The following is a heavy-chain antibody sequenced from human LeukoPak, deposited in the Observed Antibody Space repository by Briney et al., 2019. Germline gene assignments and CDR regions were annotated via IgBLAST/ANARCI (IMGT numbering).Heavy chain of an antibody. D-gene: IGHD3-22*01. CDR1: GFMFDDYA. J-gene: IGHJ4*02. CDR2: ISWNSGRR. V-gene: IGHV3-9*01. CDR3: AKWTSYYYDSSGYFDY. Sequence: GGSLRLSCAASGFMFDDYAMHWVRQAPGKGLEWVSGISWNSGRRGYADSVKGRFTISRDNAKNPLYLQMNSLRAEDTALYYCAKWTSYYYDSSGYFDYWGQGTLVTVSS.